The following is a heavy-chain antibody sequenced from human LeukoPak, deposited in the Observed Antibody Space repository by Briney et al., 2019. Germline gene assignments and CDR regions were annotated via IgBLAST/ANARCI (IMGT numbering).Heavy chain of an antibody. D-gene: IGHD4-23*01. Sequence: GGSLRLSCAAPGFTFSSYGMHWVRQAPGKGLEWVAVIWYDGSNKYYADSVKGRFTISRDNSKNTLYLQMNSLRAEDTAVYYCAKGPRVYGGNSFAFDIWGQGTMVTVSS. J-gene: IGHJ3*02. CDR2: IWYDGSNK. CDR1: GFTFSSYG. V-gene: IGHV3-30*02. CDR3: AKGPRVYGGNSFAFDI.